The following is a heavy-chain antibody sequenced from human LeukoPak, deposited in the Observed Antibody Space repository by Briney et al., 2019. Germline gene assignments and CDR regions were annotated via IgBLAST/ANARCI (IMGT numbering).Heavy chain of an antibody. CDR2: ISGSGVTT. Sequence: WESLCLSCAVSGYTFNNDSLCGGLQEPPGGLLWGSTISGSGVTTYYADSVRGRFTISRDNSKTTLYLQLDSLRPEDMAIYYCAKSPGQIQLDYFDYWGQGTLVTVSS. J-gene: IGHJ4*02. V-gene: IGHV3-23*01. CDR3: AKSPGQIQLDYFDY. D-gene: IGHD1-1*01. CDR1: GYTFNNDS.